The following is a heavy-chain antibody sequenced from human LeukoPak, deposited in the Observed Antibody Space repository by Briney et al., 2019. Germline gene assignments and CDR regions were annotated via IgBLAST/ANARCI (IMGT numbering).Heavy chain of an antibody. D-gene: IGHD2-21*02. J-gene: IGHJ4*02. CDR3: ARGGEFQKAGYSSSWYDGRGAYCGGDCYSFDY. V-gene: IGHV4-59*01. Sequence: PSETLSLTCTVSGGSISSYYWSWIRQPPGKGLEWIGYIYYSGSTNYNPSLKSRVTISVDTSKNQFSLKLSSVTAADTAVYYCARGGEFQKAGYSSSWYDGRGAYCGGDCYSFDYWGQGTLVTVSS. CDR1: GGSISSYY. CDR2: IYYSGST.